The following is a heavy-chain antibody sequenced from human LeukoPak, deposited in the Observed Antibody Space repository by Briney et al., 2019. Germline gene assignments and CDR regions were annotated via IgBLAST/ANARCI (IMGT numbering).Heavy chain of an antibody. CDR1: GFPFSSYA. J-gene: IGHJ3*02. CDR2: ISNSGGST. D-gene: IGHD4-23*01. Sequence: GGSLRLSCAAFGFPFSSYAMNWVRQAPGKGLEGVSAISNSGGSTYYADSVKRRFTISRDNSKNTPYLQLNSLKAEDTAVYYCVTAVTPFQYRYAFDIWGQGTMVTVAS. CDR3: VTAVTPFQYRYAFDI. V-gene: IGHV3-23*01.